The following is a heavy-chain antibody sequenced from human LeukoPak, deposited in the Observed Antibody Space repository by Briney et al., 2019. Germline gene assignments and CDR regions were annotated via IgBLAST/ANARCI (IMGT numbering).Heavy chain of an antibody. D-gene: IGHD3-22*01. CDR1: GYTFTSYY. CDR2: INPSGGST. J-gene: IGHJ3*02. Sequence: GASVKVPCKASGYTFTSYYMHWVRQAPGQGLEWMGIINPSGGSTSYAQKFQGRVTMTRDTSTSTVYMELSSLRSEDTAVYYCERVDSPGAFDIWGQGTMVTVSS. CDR3: ERVDSPGAFDI. V-gene: IGHV1-46*01.